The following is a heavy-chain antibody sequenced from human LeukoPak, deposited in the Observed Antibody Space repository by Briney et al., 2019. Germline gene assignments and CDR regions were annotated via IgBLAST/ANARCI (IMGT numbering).Heavy chain of an antibody. V-gene: IGHV1-2*02. CDR1: GYTFTGYY. D-gene: IGHD3-9*01. CDR2: INPNSGGT. Sequence: APVKVSCKASGYTFTGYYMHWVRQAPGQGLEWMGWINPNSGGTNYAQKFQGRVTMTRDTSISTAYMELSRLRSDDTAVYYCARVEKRYFDWSEFDPWGQGTLVTVSS. J-gene: IGHJ5*02. CDR3: ARVEKRYFDWSEFDP.